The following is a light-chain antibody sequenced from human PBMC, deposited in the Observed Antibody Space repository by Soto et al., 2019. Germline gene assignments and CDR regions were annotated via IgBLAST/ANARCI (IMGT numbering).Light chain of an antibody. Sequence: EIVMTQSPVTLSVSPGERATLSCRASQSVNNNLAWYQQKVGQAPRLLIYGASTRATGIPARFSGSGSGTEFTINISSLQSEDLAVYYCQQYNNWPPITFGHGKRMEIK. CDR3: QQYNNWPPIT. V-gene: IGKV3D-15*01. J-gene: IGKJ5*01. CDR2: GAS. CDR1: QSVNNN.